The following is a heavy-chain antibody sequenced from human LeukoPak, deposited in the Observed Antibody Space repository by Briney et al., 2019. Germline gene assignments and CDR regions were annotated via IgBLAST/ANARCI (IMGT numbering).Heavy chain of an antibody. CDR2: IHYSGST. J-gene: IGHJ4*02. CDR1: GGSISSYY. CDR3: ARGNLYSYGLGLGY. V-gene: IGHV4-59*01. Sequence: SETLSLTCTVSGGSISSYYWSWIRQPPGKGLEWIGYIHYSGSTNYNPSLKSRVTISVDTSKNQFSLKLSSVTAADTAVYYCARGNLYSYGLGLGYWGQGTLVTVSS. D-gene: IGHD5-18*01.